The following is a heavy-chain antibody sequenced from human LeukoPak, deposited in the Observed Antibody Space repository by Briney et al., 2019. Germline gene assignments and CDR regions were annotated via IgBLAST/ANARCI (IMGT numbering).Heavy chain of an antibody. Sequence: PSETLSLTCAVSGYSIRSGYYWGWFRQPPGKGLEWIGCTYHSGSTYFNPSLKSRVTISVDTSKNQFSLKLSSVTAADTAMYYCARQGGSNSPYYYYYMDVWGKGTTVSVSS. V-gene: IGHV4-38-2*01. J-gene: IGHJ6*03. CDR2: TYHSGST. CDR1: GYSIRSGYY. CDR3: ARQGGSNSPYYYYYMDV. D-gene: IGHD6-13*01.